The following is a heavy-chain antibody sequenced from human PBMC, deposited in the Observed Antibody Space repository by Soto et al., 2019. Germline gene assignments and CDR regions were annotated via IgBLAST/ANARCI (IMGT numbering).Heavy chain of an antibody. J-gene: IGHJ1*01. CDR2: IIPIFGTA. V-gene: IGHV1-69*12. CDR3: ARANCSGGSCHEYAEYFQN. CDR1: GGTFSSYA. Sequence: QVQLVQSGAEVKKPGSSVKVSCKASGGTFSSYAISWVRQSPGQGLEWMGGIIPIFGTANYAQKFQGRVMITADEYKRKAYMEMGSLRSEDTAVYYCARANCSGGSCHEYAEYFQNWGQGTLVTVSS. D-gene: IGHD2-15*01.